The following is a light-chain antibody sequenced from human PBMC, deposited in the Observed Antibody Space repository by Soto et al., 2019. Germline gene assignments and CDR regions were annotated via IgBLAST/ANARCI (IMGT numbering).Light chain of an antibody. CDR3: QQRNIWPPVT. V-gene: IGKV3-11*01. CDR1: PSVTNY. CDR2: GAF. Sequence: EIVLTHSPATLSLSPGERATLSCRSSPSVTNYLAWYQQKPGQAPRLVIYGAFNRATGIPARFSGSGSGTDFTLTIGSLEPEDFAVYYCQQRNIWPPVTFGQGTRLE. J-gene: IGKJ5*01.